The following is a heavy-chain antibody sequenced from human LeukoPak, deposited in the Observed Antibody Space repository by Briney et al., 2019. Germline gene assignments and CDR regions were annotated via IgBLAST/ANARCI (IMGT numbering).Heavy chain of an antibody. CDR3: ATSGWYLLPGIY. CDR2: IYYSGST. D-gene: IGHD6-19*01. Sequence: SETLSLTCTVSGYSISSGYYWGWLRQPPGKGLEWIGSIYYSGSTYYNPSLKSRVTISVDTSKNHFSLKLSSVTAADTAVYYCATSGWYLLPGIYWGQGTLVTVSS. V-gene: IGHV4-38-2*02. J-gene: IGHJ4*02. CDR1: GYSISSGYY.